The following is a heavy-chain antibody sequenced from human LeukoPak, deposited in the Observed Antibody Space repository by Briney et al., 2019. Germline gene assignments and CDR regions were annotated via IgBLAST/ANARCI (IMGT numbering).Heavy chain of an antibody. Sequence: GGSLRLSCAASGFTFSTYWMSWVRQAPGKGLEWVANIKQDGSEKYHVVSVKGRFTISRDNAKNSLYLQMNSLRSEDTAVYYCARKAIVAAGINWFDPWGQGTLVTVSS. D-gene: IGHD6-13*01. V-gene: IGHV3-7*03. CDR2: IKQDGSEK. J-gene: IGHJ5*02. CDR1: GFTFSTYW. CDR3: ARKAIVAAGINWFDP.